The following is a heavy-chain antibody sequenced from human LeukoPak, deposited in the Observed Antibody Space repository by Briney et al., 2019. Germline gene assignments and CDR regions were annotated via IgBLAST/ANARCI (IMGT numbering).Heavy chain of an antibody. J-gene: IGHJ3*02. CDR2: ISYSASS. V-gene: IGHV4-59*01. D-gene: IGHD2-8*01. CDR3: ALSMGGYCTNGVCSLVGAFDI. CDR1: GGSISNYY. Sequence: SETLSLTCTVSGGSISNYYWSWIRQPPGKGLEWLGYISYSASSNYNPSLKSRVSISVDTSKNKFSLKLNSVTAADTAVYYCALSMGGYCTNGVCSLVGAFDIWGQGTMVTVSS.